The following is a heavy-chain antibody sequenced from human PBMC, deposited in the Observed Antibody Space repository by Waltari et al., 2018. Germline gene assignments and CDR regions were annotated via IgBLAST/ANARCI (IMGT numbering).Heavy chain of an antibody. V-gene: IGHV3-33*01. D-gene: IGHD1-7*01. J-gene: IGHJ4*02. CDR3: AREDWNYGRIPDS. CDR1: GSPFRIHA. Sequence: QVQLVESGGGVVQPGKSRRLSGAASGSPFRIHAMHWVRQAPGKGLGWVAIIYSDGSAEDYADSVKGRFTISRDNSGNTLYLQLNNLRAEDTAVYHCAREDWNYGRIPDSWGQGTLVTVSS. CDR2: IYSDGSAE.